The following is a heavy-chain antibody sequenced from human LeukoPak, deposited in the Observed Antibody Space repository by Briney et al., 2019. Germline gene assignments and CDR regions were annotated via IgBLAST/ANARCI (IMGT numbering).Heavy chain of an antibody. V-gene: IGHV3-7*01. D-gene: IGHD3-16*01. CDR2: IKQDGSEK. Sequence: GGSLRISCAASGIIITSYWMSWVRQTPGKGLEWVANIKQDGSEKNYVDSVKGRFTIFRDNARNSLYLQMNSLRAEDTAVYYCARVRGGNWGQGTLVTVSS. CDR1: GIIITSYW. J-gene: IGHJ4*02. CDR3: ARVRGGN.